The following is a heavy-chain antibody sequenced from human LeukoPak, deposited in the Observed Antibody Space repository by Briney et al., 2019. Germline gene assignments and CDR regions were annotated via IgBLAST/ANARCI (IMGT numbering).Heavy chain of an antibody. CDR1: GFTFDDYA. CDR3: AKEERSYSLDY. CDR2: ISWNSGSI. D-gene: IGHD6-13*01. J-gene: IGHJ4*02. V-gene: IGHV3-9*01. Sequence: GGSLRLTCAASGFTFDDYAMHWVRQAPGKGLEWVSGISWNSGSIGYADSVKGRFTISRDNAKNSLYLQMNSLRAEDTALYYCAKEERSYSLDYWGQGTLVTVSS.